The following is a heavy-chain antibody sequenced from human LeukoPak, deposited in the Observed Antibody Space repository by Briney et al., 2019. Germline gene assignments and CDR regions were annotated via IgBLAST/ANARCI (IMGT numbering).Heavy chain of an antibody. Sequence: GGSLRLSCAASGFTFSNAWMSWVRQAPGKGLEWVGRIKSKTDGGTTDYAAPVKGRFTISRDDSKNTLYLQMNSLKTEDTAVYYCTTDRHSGSYFERDAFDIWGQGTMVTVSS. CDR3: TTDRHSGSYFERDAFDI. V-gene: IGHV3-15*01. CDR1: GFTFSNAW. J-gene: IGHJ3*02. CDR2: IKSKTDGGTT. D-gene: IGHD1-26*01.